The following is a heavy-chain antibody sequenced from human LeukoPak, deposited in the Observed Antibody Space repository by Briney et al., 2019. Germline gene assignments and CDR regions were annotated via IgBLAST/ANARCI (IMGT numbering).Heavy chain of an antibody. D-gene: IGHD4-17*01. CDR2: IYYSGST. J-gene: IGHJ4*02. V-gene: IGHV4-39*02. CDR1: GGSISSSSYY. CDR3: ARENGDAPGY. Sequence: PSETLSLTCTVSGGSISSSSYYWGWIRQPPGKGLEWIGSIYYSGSTYYNPSLKSRVTISVDTSKNQFSLKLSSVTAADTAVYYCARENGDAPGYWGQGTLVTVSS.